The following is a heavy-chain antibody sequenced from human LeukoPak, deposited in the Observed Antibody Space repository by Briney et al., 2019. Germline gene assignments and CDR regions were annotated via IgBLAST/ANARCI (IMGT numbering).Heavy chain of an antibody. J-gene: IGHJ4*02. CDR3: ARDAPDSSSWEFDY. Sequence: GGSLRLSCAASGFTFSSYAMHWVRQAPGKGLEWVAVISYDGSNKYYADPVKGRFTISRDNSKNTLYLQMNSLRAEDTAVYYCARDAPDSSSWEFDYWGQGTLVTVSS. D-gene: IGHD6-13*01. CDR2: ISYDGSNK. V-gene: IGHV3-30-3*01. CDR1: GFTFSSYA.